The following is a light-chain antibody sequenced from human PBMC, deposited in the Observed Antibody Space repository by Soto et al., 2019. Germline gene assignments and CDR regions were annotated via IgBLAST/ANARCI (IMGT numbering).Light chain of an antibody. CDR2: GAS. J-gene: IGKJ4*01. CDR1: QSVSSTY. V-gene: IGKV3-20*01. CDR3: QQYERSPTT. Sequence: EIVLTQSTGTLSLSPGERATLSCRASQSVSSTYLAWYQQKPGQAPSLLIYGASRRATGIPDRVSGSGSGTAFTLTISRLEPEDFAVYYCQQYERSPTTFGGGNKVEIK.